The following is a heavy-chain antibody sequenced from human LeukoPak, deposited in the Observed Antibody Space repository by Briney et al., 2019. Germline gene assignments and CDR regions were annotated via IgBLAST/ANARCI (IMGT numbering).Heavy chain of an antibody. J-gene: IGHJ4*02. CDR3: AKDSNWAFDY. V-gene: IGHV3-30*02. Sequence: PGGSLRLSCGASGFTFSRYGMHWVRQAPGKGLEWVTYIREDGSDKYYADSVKGRFTISRDSSKNMVYLQMTSLRAEDTALYYCAKDSNWAFDYWGQGTLVSVSS. CDR2: IREDGSDK. CDR1: GFTFSRYG. D-gene: IGHD7-27*01.